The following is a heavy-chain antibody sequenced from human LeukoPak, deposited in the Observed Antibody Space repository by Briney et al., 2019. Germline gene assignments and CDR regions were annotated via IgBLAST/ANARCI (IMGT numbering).Heavy chain of an antibody. V-gene: IGHV4-59*02. CDR3: ATDLSGTSAFDT. J-gene: IGHJ3*02. CDR1: GASVTSYS. D-gene: IGHD3-10*01. Sequence: SETLSLTCTVSGASVTSYSWSWIRQPPGKGLEWIGYVYDSGSARYSPSLKSRATISMDTSKNHFSLNLSSVTAADTAIYYCATDLSGTSAFDTWGQGTLVTVSS. CDR2: VYDSGSA.